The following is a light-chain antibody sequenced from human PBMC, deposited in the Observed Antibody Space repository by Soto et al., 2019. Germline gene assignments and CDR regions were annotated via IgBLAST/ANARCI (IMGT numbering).Light chain of an antibody. Sequence: EIVLTQSPATLSLSPGERATLSCRASQSVSTYLAWYQQKPGQAPRLLIYDASNRTTGIPARFSGSGSGTDFTLSISSLEPEDLAVYYCQQRSKWPLTFGGGSKVESK. CDR1: QSVSTY. CDR3: QQRSKWPLT. CDR2: DAS. V-gene: IGKV3-11*01. J-gene: IGKJ4*01.